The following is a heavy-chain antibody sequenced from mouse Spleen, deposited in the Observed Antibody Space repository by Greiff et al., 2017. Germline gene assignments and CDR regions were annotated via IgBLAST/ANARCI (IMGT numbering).Heavy chain of an antibody. Sequence: EVQLVESGGGLVKPGGSLKLSCAASGFTFSSYAMSWVRPTPEKRLEWVATISSGGSYTYYPDSVKGRFTISRDNAKNTLYLQMSSLRSEDTAMYYCARGGTSQAWVAYWGQGTLVTVSA. CDR3: ARGGTSQAWVAY. V-gene: IGHV5-9-3*01. CDR2: ISSGGSYT. CDR1: GFTFSSYA. D-gene: IGHD4-1*01. J-gene: IGHJ3*01.